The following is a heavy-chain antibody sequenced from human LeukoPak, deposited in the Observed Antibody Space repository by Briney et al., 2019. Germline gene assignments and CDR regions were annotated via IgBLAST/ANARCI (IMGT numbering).Heavy chain of an antibody. J-gene: IGHJ4*02. V-gene: IGHV5-51*01. D-gene: IGHD3-22*01. CDR2: IYPGDSDT. CDR3: ASTSTYYYDSSGYYYSTYFDY. CDR1: GYSFTSYW. Sequence: GESLKISCKGSGYSFTSYWIGWVRQMPGKGLEWMGIIYPGDSDTRYSPSFQGQVTISADKSISTAYLQWSSLKASDTAMYYCASTSTYYYDSSGYYYSTYFDYWGQGTLVTVSS.